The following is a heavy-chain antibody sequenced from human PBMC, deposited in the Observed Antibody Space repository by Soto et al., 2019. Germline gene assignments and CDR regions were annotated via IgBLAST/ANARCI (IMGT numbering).Heavy chain of an antibody. J-gene: IGHJ5*02. CDR2: INGGNGNT. CDR1: GYTFTTYA. CDR3: ARGRMVIGCTTTTCRQDWFDP. V-gene: IGHV1-3*01. Sequence: GASVKVSCKASGYTFTTYAMQWVRQAPGQRLEFMGWINGGNGNTRYSQKFQGRVTITRDTSASTAYMQLSSLRSEDTAVYYCARGRMVIGCTTTTCRQDWFDPWGQGTLVTVSS. D-gene: IGHD2-2*01.